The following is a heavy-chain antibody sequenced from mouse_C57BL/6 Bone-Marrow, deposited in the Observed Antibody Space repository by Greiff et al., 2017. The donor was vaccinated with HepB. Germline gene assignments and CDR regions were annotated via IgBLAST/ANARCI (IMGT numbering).Heavy chain of an antibody. CDR3: AGPLGAMDY. V-gene: IGHV2-2*01. Sequence: VHLVESGPGLVQPSQSLSITCTVSGFSLTSYGVHWVRQSPGKGLEWLGVIWSGGSTDYTAAFISRLSISKDNSKSQVFFKMNSLQADDTAIYYCAGPLGAMDYWGQGTSVTVSS. J-gene: IGHJ4*01. CDR2: IWSGGST. CDR1: GFSLTSYG. D-gene: IGHD4-1*01.